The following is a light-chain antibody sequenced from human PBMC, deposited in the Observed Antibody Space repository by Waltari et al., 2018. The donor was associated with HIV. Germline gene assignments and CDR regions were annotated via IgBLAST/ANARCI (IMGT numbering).Light chain of an antibody. V-gene: IGKV4-1*01. CDR2: WAY. Sequence: DIVMTQSPDSLAVSLGERATINCKSSQSVFSSSNYKNYFAWYQQKPGQPPKLLIYWAYTPESGVPDRFSGSGSGTDFTPTISSLQAEDVAVYSCQQYYSTPMYTFGQGTKLEIK. CDR3: QQYYSTPMYT. CDR1: QSVFSSSNYKNY. J-gene: IGKJ2*01.